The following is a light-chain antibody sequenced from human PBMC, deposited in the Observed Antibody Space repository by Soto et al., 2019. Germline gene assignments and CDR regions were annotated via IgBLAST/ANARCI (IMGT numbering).Light chain of an antibody. V-gene: IGKV1-39*01. CDR2: GAS. J-gene: IGKJ5*01. CDR3: QQSYTGLSIT. CDR1: ENINMH. Sequence: DIQMTQSPSSVSASVGDRVTISCRASENINMHLNWYQQQPGKAPKLLIYGASSLQNGVPSRFRGGGSGTDFTLIISNLQPEDFATYYCQQSYTGLSITFGQGTRLEIK.